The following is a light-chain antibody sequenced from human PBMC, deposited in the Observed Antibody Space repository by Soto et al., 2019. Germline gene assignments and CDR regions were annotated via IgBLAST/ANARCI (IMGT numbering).Light chain of an antibody. CDR2: GAS. CDR1: QSINSF. J-gene: IGKJ1*01. V-gene: IGKV3-20*01. CDR3: QQYGGLPRT. Sequence: EIVLTQSPGTLSLSPGEGATLSCRASQSINSFLAWYQQRRGQAPRLLIHGASNRATGIPDRFSGSGSGPDFTLTISRLEPEDFAVYYCQQYGGLPRTFGQGTKVEVK.